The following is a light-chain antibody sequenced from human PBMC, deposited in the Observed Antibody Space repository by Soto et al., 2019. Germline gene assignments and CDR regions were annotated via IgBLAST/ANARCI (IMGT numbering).Light chain of an antibody. Sequence: QSVLTRPASVSGSPGQSITISCTGTSSDIGGYNYVSWYQQHPGKAPKLMVYEVINRPSGVSNRFSGSKSGSTASLIISGLQAEDEADYYCSSYTSTTTPVFGGGTKLTVL. CDR1: SSDIGGYNY. CDR3: SSYTSTTTPV. J-gene: IGLJ3*02. CDR2: EVI. V-gene: IGLV2-14*01.